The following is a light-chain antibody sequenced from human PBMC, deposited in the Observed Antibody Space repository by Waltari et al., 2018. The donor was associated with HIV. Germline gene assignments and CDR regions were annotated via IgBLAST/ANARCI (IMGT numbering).Light chain of an antibody. J-gene: IGKJ2*02. Sequence: DVVVTQSPDSLAVSVGQRATVNCKCSQNLFYTKNNTDLLVWYQQKPAQPPKVRIYGASTRQSAVPDRCSGSWSGTDFALTISSLQAEDVSVYYCQQYHSVPCTFGQGTKLET. CDR2: GAS. CDR3: QQYHSVPCT. V-gene: IGKV4-1*01. CDR1: QNLFYTKNNTDL.